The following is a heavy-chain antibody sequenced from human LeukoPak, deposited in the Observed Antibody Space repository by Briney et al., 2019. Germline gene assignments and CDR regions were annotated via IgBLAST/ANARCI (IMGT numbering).Heavy chain of an antibody. CDR1: GYTFSSYA. J-gene: IGHJ4*02. V-gene: IGHV3-23*01. CDR2: ISGSGGST. Sequence: PGGSLRLSCAASGYTFSSYAMSWVRQAPGKGREWVSAISGSGGSTYYADSVKGRFTISRDNSKNTLYLQMNSLRAEDTAVYYCALQELPTIGGRFAYWGQGTLVTVSS. D-gene: IGHD1-26*01. CDR3: ALQELPTIGGRFAY.